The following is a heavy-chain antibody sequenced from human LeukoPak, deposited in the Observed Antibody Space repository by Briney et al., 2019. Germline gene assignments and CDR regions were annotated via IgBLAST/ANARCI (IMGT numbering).Heavy chain of an antibody. D-gene: IGHD6-19*01. CDR3: ARDSSGGIDY. V-gene: IGHV4-31*03. J-gene: IGHJ4*02. CDR2: IYYSGST. CDR1: GGSISSGGYY. Sequence: SETLSLTCTVSGGSISSGGYYWSWIRQHPGKGLEWIGYIYYSGSTYYNPSLKSRVTIPVDTSKNQFSLKLSSVTAADTAVCYCARDSSGGIDYWGQGTLVTVSS.